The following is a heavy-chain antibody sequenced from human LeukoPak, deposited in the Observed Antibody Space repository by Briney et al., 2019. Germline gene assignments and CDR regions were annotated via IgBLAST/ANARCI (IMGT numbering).Heavy chain of an antibody. CDR3: AFDGGNSGRAYYYYYGMDV. Sequence: SETLSLTCAAFGGSFSGYYWSWIRQPPGKGLEWIGEINHSGSTNYNPSLKSRVTISVDTSKNQFSLKLSSVTAADTAVYYCAFDGGNSGRAYYYYYGMDVWGQGTTVTVSS. V-gene: IGHV4-34*01. CDR2: INHSGST. CDR1: GGSFSGYY. D-gene: IGHD4-23*01. J-gene: IGHJ6*02.